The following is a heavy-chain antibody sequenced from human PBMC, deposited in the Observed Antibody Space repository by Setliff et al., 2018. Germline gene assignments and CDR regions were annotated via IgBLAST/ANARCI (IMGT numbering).Heavy chain of an antibody. Sequence: GGSLRLSCEASGFTFSGYSMNWVRQAPGKGLEWVSYISSSSHIISYADSVKGRFTISRDNAKNSLYLQMNSLKTEDTAVYYCTTAPGSYNFWSGYPYYYYYMDVWGKGTTVTVSS. CDR2: ISSSSHII. CDR3: TTAPGSYNFWSGYPYYYYYMDV. J-gene: IGHJ6*03. D-gene: IGHD3-3*01. V-gene: IGHV3-48*01. CDR1: GFTFSGYS.